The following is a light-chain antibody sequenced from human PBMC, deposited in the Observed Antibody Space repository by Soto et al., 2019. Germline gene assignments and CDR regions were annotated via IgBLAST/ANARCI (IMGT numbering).Light chain of an antibody. CDR3: CSYAGGYTFAV. Sequence: QSALTQPRSVSGSPGQSVTISCTGTSSDVGAYNFVSWYQQHPGKAPKLILYDVNKRPSGVPDRFSGSKSGNTASLTISGLQGEDEADYYCCSYAGGYTFAVFGTGTKLTVL. CDR1: SSDVGAYNF. CDR2: DVN. J-gene: IGLJ1*01. V-gene: IGLV2-11*01.